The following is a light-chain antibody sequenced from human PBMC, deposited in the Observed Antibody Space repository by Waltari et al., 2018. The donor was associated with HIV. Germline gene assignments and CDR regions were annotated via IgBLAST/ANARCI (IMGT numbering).Light chain of an antibody. CDR1: QSVSSN. Sequence: EMVMTQSPATLSVSPGERATLSCRASQSVSSNLAWYQQRPGQAPRLLIYDASARATGIPARFSGSGSGTEFTLTISSLQSEESAVYYCQQYNNWYTFAQGTKLEIK. J-gene: IGKJ2*01. V-gene: IGKV3D-15*01. CDR2: DAS. CDR3: QQYNNWYT.